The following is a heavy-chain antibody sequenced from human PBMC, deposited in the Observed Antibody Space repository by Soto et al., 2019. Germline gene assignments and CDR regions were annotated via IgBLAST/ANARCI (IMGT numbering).Heavy chain of an antibody. CDR1: GFTFSDYY. CDR2: ISSSGSTI. Sequence: GGSLRFSCAASGFTFSDYYMSWIRQAPGKGLEWVSYISSSGSTIYYADSVKGRFTISRDNAKNSLYLQMNSLRAEDTAVYYCARSSIAVAARENWFDPWGQGTLVTVSS. D-gene: IGHD6-19*01. V-gene: IGHV3-11*01. J-gene: IGHJ5*02. CDR3: ARSSIAVAARENWFDP.